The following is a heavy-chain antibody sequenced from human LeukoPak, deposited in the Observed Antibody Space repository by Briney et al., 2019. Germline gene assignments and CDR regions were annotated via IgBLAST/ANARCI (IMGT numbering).Heavy chain of an antibody. CDR1: GFTFSCYW. Sequence: GGSLRLSCAAPGFTFSCYWMSWVRQAPGKGLEWVANIKEEGSEKYYVDSVKGRFTISRDNAKKSVYLQMNSLRGEDTAGYYCARGNSVRDEAWWFNPWGQGTLVTVSS. CDR3: ARGNSVRDEAWWFNP. V-gene: IGHV3-7*03. CDR2: IKEEGSEK. D-gene: IGHD5-24*01. J-gene: IGHJ5*02.